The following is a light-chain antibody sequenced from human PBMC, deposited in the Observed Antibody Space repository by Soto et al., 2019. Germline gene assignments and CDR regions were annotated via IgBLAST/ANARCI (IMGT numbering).Light chain of an antibody. Sequence: DIVLMQSPGTLSLSPGERATLSWRASQSVSSSYLAWYQQKPGQAPRLLIYGASSRATGIPDRFSGSGSGTDFTLTISRLEPEDFAVYYCQQYGSSPRTFGQGTKVDI. V-gene: IGKV3-20*01. CDR1: QSVSSSY. CDR2: GAS. J-gene: IGKJ1*01. CDR3: QQYGSSPRT.